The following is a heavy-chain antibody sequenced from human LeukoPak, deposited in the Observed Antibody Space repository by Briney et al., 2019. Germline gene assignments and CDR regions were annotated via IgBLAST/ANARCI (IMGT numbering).Heavy chain of an antibody. D-gene: IGHD4-17*01. V-gene: IGHV1-18*01. CDR2: ISVYNGNT. CDR3: ARGSVTTSWAVDNWFDP. J-gene: IGHJ5*02. Sequence: GASVKVSCKASGYTFTSYGIYWVRQAPGQGLEWMGWISVYNGNTNYAQKLQGRVTMTTDTSTSTAYMELRSLRSDDTAVYYCARGSVTTSWAVDNWFDPWGQGTLVTVSS. CDR1: GYTFTSYG.